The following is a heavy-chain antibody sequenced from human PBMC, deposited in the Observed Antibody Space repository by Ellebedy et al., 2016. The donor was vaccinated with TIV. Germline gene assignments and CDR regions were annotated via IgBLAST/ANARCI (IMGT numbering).Heavy chain of an antibody. Sequence: GESLKISCKGSGYSFTKYWIGWVRQKPGKGLEWMGILYPGDSDTRYSPSFQGQVTISADTSISTAFLQWSSLKASDTGIYYCARPPASKDGYNFDYWGQGTLVSVSS. J-gene: IGHJ4*02. CDR1: GYSFTKYW. V-gene: IGHV5-51*01. D-gene: IGHD5-24*01. CDR3: ARPPASKDGYNFDY. CDR2: LYPGDSDT.